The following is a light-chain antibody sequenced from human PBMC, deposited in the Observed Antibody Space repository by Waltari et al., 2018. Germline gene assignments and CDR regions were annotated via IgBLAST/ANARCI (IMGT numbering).Light chain of an antibody. CDR3: QQYVNLPRT. J-gene: IGKJ1*01. CDR2: DAS. CDR1: QDISNY. Sequence: DIQMTQSPSSLSASVGDRVTITCQASQDISNYLNWYRQKPGKAPKLLIYDASNLETGVPSRFSGSGSGTDFTFTISSLQPEDIATYYCQQYVNLPRTFGQGTKVEIK. V-gene: IGKV1-33*01.